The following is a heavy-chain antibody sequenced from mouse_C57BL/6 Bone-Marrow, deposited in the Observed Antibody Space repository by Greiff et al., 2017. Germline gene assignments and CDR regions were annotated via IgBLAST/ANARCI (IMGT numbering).Heavy chain of an antibody. CDR1: GYTFTEYT. CDR2: FYPGSGSI. D-gene: IGHD1-1*01. Sequence: VQLQQSGAELVKPGASVKLSCKASGYTFTEYTIHWVKQRSGQGLEWIGWFYPGSGSIKYNEKFKDKATLTADKSSSTVYMELSRLTSEDSAVYFCARHEDQGGFITSRYFDYWGQGTTLTVSS. J-gene: IGHJ2*01. V-gene: IGHV1-62-2*01. CDR3: ARHEDQGGFITSRYFDY.